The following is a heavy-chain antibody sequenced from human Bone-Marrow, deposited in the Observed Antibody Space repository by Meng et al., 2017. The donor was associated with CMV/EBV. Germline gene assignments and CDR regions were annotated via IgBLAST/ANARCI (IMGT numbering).Heavy chain of an antibody. Sequence: GGSLRLSCATSGFTFSNVWMSWVRQAPGKGLEWVSYISSSGSTIYYADSVKGRFTISRDNAKNSLYLQMNSLRAEDTAVYYCASSCSSTSCYLVLFQHWGQGTLVTVSS. CDR3: ASSCSSTSCYLVLFQH. D-gene: IGHD2-2*01. J-gene: IGHJ1*01. V-gene: IGHV3-11*01. CDR2: ISSSGSTI. CDR1: GFTFSNVW.